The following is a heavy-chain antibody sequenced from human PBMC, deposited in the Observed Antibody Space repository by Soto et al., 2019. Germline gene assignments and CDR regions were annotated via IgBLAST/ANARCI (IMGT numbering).Heavy chain of an antibody. Sequence: GSLRLSCAASGFTFSDFWMNWVRQAPGKGLEWVASIKYDGAEKTYVDSVKSRVTISVDTSKNQFSLKLSSVTAADTAVYYCTRHLWLGYCSSTSCLNWFDPWGQGTLVTVSS. D-gene: IGHD2-2*01. CDR2: IKYDGAEK. CDR1: GFTFSDFW. CDR3: TRHLWLGYCSSTSCLNWFDP. J-gene: IGHJ5*02. V-gene: IGHV3-7*02.